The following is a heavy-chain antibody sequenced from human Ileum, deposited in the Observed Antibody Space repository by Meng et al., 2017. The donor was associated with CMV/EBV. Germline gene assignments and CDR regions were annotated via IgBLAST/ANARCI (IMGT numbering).Heavy chain of an antibody. V-gene: IGHV3-30*02. CDR2: IRYDGNNE. CDR3: ARDWGSVGIYNWFDP. Sequence: SGFPFSGYGMHWVRQAPGKGLEWVAFIRYDGNNEYHADSVKGRFAISRDNSENTLYLQMSSLRAEDTAVYYCARDWGSVGIYNWFDPWGQGTLVTVSS. J-gene: IGHJ5*02. D-gene: IGHD3-16*01. CDR1: GFPFSGYG.